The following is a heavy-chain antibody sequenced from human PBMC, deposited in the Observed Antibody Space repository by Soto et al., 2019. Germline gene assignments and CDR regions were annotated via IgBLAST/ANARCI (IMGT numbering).Heavy chain of an antibody. Sequence: PSETLSLTCTVSGCSISSYYWSWIRQPPGKGLEWIGYIYYSGSTNYNPSLKSRVTISVDTSKNQFSLKLSSVTAADTAVYYCAREATGYCSSTSCYTYYYGKDVWGQGTTVTVSS. D-gene: IGHD2-2*02. V-gene: IGHV4-59*01. CDR2: IYYSGST. CDR3: AREATGYCSSTSCYTYYYGKDV. J-gene: IGHJ6*02. CDR1: GCSISSYY.